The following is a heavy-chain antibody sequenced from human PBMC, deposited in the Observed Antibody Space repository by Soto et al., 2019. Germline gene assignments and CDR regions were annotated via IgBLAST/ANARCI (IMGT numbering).Heavy chain of an antibody. D-gene: IGHD2-15*01. V-gene: IGHV3-33*01. CDR2: IAYDGSEK. CDR1: GYRFSDHG. Sequence: GGSLRLSCVASGYRFSDHGMHWFRQAPGKGLEWVALIAYDGSEKYYADSVKGRFTISRDNSMNTLYLQMDSLRVEDTAIYYCARLLGAVYGRMDYWGQGTLVTVSS. J-gene: IGHJ4*02. CDR3: ARLLGAVYGRMDY.